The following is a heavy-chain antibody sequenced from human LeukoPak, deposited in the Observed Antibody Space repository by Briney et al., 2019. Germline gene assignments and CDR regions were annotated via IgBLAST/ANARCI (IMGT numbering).Heavy chain of an antibody. V-gene: IGHV4-39*01. CDR2: LDYTGST. J-gene: IGHJ4*02. CDR1: GGSLSSSSYY. Sequence: PSETLSLTCTVSGGSLSSSSYYWGWIRQPPGKGLEWIGTLDYTGSTYNNPSLKSRVTISVDTSKNQFSLKLSSVTAADTAIYYCARRRVPGPPDSWGQGTLVTVSS. CDR3: ARRRVPGPPDS.